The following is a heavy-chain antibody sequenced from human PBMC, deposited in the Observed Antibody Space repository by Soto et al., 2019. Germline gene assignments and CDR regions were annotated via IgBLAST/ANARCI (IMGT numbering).Heavy chain of an antibody. D-gene: IGHD6-13*01. J-gene: IGHJ4*02. V-gene: IGHV1-8*01. CDR1: GYTFTSYD. CDR2: MNPNSGNT. Sequence: GASVKVSCKASGYTFTSYDINWVRQATGQGLEWMGWMNPNSGNTGYAQKFQGRVTMTRNTSISTAYMELSSLRSEDTAVYYCASCDSSSYDFDYWGQGTLVTVYS. CDR3: ASCDSSSYDFDY.